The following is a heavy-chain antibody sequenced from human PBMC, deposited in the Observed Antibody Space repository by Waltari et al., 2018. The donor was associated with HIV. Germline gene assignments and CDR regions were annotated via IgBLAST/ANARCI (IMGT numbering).Heavy chain of an antibody. D-gene: IGHD5-12*01. J-gene: IGHJ3*02. CDR2: IYSGGST. CDR1: EFTVSSDY. V-gene: IGHV3-53*02. CDR3: ARGSEYSGYADAFDI. Sequence: EVQLLETGGGLIQPGGSLRLSCAASEFTVSSDYMSWVRQAPGKGLEWVSVIYSGGSTYYADSVKGRFTISRDNSKNTLYLQMNSLRAEDTAIYYCARGSEYSGYADAFDIWGQGTMVTVSS.